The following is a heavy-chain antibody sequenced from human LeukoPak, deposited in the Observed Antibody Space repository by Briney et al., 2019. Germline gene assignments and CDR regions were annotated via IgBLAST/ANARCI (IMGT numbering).Heavy chain of an antibody. V-gene: IGHV4-34*01. CDR2: INHSGST. D-gene: IGHD4-17*01. J-gene: IGHJ2*01. CDR3: ARGPRYGDYGRYFDL. CDR1: GGSFSGYY. Sequence: KPSETLSRTCAVYGGSFSGYYWSWIRQPPGKGLEWIGEINHSGSTNYNPSLKSRVTISVDTSKNQFSLKLSSVTAADTAVYYCARGPRYGDYGRYFDLWGRGTLVTVSS.